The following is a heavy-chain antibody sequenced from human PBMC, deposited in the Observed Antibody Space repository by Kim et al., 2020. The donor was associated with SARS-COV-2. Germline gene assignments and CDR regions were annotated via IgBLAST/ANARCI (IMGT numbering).Heavy chain of an antibody. D-gene: IGHD1-7*01. Sequence: SETLSLTCVVSGDSLTGYPWGWIRQPPGKGLEWIAYIYSDGRANYNPSLKSRVTLSVDTSKNQFSLKLKSVTAADTAMYFCARVRPGRELFDFWGQGTLVTVSS. V-gene: IGHV4-59*01. CDR2: IYSDGRA. CDR3: ARVRPGRELFDF. J-gene: IGHJ4*02. CDR1: GDSLTGYP.